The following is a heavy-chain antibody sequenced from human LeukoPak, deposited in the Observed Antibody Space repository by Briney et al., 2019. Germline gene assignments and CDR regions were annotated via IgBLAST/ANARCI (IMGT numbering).Heavy chain of an antibody. CDR1: GFTFSSYG. V-gene: IGHV3-33*01. CDR2: IWYDGSNK. Sequence: PGRSLRLSCAASGFTFSSYGMHWVRQAPGKGLEWVAVIWYDGSNKYYADSVKGRFTISRDNSKNTLYLQMNSLRAEDTAVYYCARAPGIYYYYGMDVWGQGTTVTVSS. J-gene: IGHJ6*02. CDR3: ARAPGIYYYYGMDV. D-gene: IGHD6-13*01.